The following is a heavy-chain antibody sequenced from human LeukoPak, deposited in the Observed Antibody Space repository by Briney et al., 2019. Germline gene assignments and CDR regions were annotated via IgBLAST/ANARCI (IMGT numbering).Heavy chain of an antibody. D-gene: IGHD3-22*01. J-gene: IGHJ4*02. V-gene: IGHV3-15*07. CDR1: GFSFSNAW. Sequence: GGSLRLSCAASGFSFSNAWMNWVRQAPGKGLEWVGRIKSKSDGGTIDYAAPVKGRFTISRDDSKNTVFLQMNSLETEDTAVYYCTTDFYDSSGLQCWGQGTLVTVSS. CDR3: TTDFYDSSGLQC. CDR2: IKSKSDGGTI.